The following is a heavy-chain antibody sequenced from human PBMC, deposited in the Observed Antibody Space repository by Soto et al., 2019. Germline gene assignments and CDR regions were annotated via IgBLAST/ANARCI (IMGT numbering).Heavy chain of an antibody. CDR2: IIPIFGTA. V-gene: IGHV1-69*01. CDR1: GGTFSSYA. Sequence: QVQLVQSGAEVKKPGSSVKVSCKASGGTFSSYAISWVRQAPGQGLEWMGGIIPIFGTANYAQKFQGRVTITADESTSTAYMELSSLRSEDTAVYYCAIEPGYSSGWGSRWFDPWGQGTLVTVSS. J-gene: IGHJ5*02. D-gene: IGHD6-19*01. CDR3: AIEPGYSSGWGSRWFDP.